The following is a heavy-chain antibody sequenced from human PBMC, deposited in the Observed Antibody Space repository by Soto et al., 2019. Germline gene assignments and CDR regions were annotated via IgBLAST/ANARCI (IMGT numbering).Heavy chain of an antibody. Sequence: QVHLVESGGAVVQPGRSLRLSCEASGFSFSSYGMHWVRQAPGAGLEWLTVISYDGNNIQYADSVKGRFTISRDNAKNTLYLQMNSLRVEDTAVYYCAKNGAYCISTSCNFSWLDPWGQGTLVTVSS. CDR1: GFSFSSYG. J-gene: IGHJ5*02. D-gene: IGHD2-2*01. V-gene: IGHV3-30*18. CDR3: AKNGAYCISTSCNFSWLDP. CDR2: ISYDGNNI.